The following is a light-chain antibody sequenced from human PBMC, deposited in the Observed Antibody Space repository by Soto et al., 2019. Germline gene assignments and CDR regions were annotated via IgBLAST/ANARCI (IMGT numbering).Light chain of an antibody. V-gene: IGKV3-20*01. CDR1: QSVSSSY. Sequence: ENVLTQSPGTLSLSSGEKATLSCRASQSVSSSYLAWYQQKPVQAPRLLVYATSSRATGIPDRFSGSGSGTDFALTISRLEPEAFAVYYCQQYGSSSFTFGQGTKLEIK. J-gene: IGKJ2*01. CDR3: QQYGSSSFT. CDR2: ATS.